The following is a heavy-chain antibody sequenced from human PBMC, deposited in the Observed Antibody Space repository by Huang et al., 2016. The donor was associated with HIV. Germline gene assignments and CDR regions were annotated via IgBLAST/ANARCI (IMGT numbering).Heavy chain of an antibody. Sequence: QVQLQQWGAGLLKPSETLSLTCAVYGGSFSGYYWSWIRQPPGKGLEWIGEINHSGSTNYHPSLKSRVTISVDTSKTQCSLKLNSVTAADTAVYYCARGPDYYDSSGREAFDIWGQGTMVTVSS. J-gene: IGHJ3*02. CDR1: GGSFSGYY. D-gene: IGHD3-22*01. V-gene: IGHV4-34*01. CDR2: INHSGST. CDR3: ARGPDYYDSSGREAFDI.